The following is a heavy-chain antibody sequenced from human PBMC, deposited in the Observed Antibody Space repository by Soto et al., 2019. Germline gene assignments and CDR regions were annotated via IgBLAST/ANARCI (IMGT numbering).Heavy chain of an antibody. D-gene: IGHD3-22*01. CDR2: IHPGDSDT. CDR1: GYSFTSYW. CDR3: ARIGQGSLYHSSGYYYLVHGMDV. Sequence: GESLKISCKGSGYSFTSYWIAWVRQMPGKGLEWMGIIHPGDSDTKYSPSLQGQVTFSADKSISTAFLQWISLKASDTAMYYCARIGQGSLYHSSGYYYLVHGMDVWGQGTTVTVSS. V-gene: IGHV5-51*01. J-gene: IGHJ6*02.